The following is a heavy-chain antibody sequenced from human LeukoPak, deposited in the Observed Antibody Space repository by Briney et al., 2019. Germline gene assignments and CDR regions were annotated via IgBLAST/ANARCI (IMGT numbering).Heavy chain of an antibody. D-gene: IGHD3-16*01. CDR2: ISYDGSNK. CDR3: ARDGARDAFDI. J-gene: IGHJ3*02. CDR1: GFTFSGYA. Sequence: PGGSLRLSCAASGFTFSGYAMHWVRQAPGKGLEWVAVISYDGSNKYYADSVKGRFTISRDNSKNTLYLQMNSLRAEDTAVYYCARDGARDAFDIWGQGTMVTVSS. V-gene: IGHV3-30-3*01.